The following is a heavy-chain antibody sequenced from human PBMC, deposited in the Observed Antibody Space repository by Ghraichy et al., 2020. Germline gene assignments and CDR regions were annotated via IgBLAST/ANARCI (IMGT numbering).Heavy chain of an antibody. J-gene: IGHJ6*03. CDR1: GFTFSSYS. Sequence: GGSLRLSCAASGFTFSSYSMNWVRQAPGKGLEWVSYISSSSSTIYYADSVKGRFTISRDNAKNSLYLQMNSLRDEDTAVYYCARGLGIVGGKGYYYMDVWGKGTTVTVSS. CDR3: ARGLGIVGGKGYYYMDV. D-gene: IGHD1-26*01. CDR2: ISSSSSTI. V-gene: IGHV3-48*02.